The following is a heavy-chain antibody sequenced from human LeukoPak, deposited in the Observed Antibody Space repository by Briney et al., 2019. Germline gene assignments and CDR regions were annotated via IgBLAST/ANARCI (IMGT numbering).Heavy chain of an antibody. V-gene: IGHV3-30-3*01. CDR1: GFTFSSYA. CDR3: ASLGRTIFGVVTDPPRRWFDP. D-gene: IGHD3-3*01. Sequence: PGRSLRLSCAASGFTFSSYAMHWVRQAPGKGLEWVAVISYDGSNKYYADSVKGRFTISRDNSKNTLYLQMNSLRAEDTAVYYCASLGRTIFGVVTDPPRRWFDPWGQGTLVTVSS. CDR2: ISYDGSNK. J-gene: IGHJ5*02.